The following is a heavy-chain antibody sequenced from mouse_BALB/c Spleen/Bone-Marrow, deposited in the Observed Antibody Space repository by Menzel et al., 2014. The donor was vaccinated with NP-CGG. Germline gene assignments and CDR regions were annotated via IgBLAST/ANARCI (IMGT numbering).Heavy chain of an antibody. V-gene: IGHV5-9-3*01. D-gene: IGHD2-14*01. CDR2: ISSGGSYT. CDR3: ARHVRYDGAWFAY. Sequence: EVKLVESGGGLVKPGGSLKLSCAASGFTFSSYAMSWVRQTPEKRLEWVATISSGGSYTYYPDSVKGRFTISRDNAKNTLYLQMSSLSSEDTAMYYCARHVRYDGAWFAYWGQGTLVTVSA. CDR1: GFTFSSYA. J-gene: IGHJ3*01.